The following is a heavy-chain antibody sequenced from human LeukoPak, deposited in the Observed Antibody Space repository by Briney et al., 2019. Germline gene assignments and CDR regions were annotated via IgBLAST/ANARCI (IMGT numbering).Heavy chain of an antibody. CDR3: AKDRTVGASYWYFDL. V-gene: IGHV3-23*01. D-gene: IGHD1-26*01. CDR1: GFTFSNYA. J-gene: IGHJ2*01. Sequence: GGSLRLSCAASGFTFSNYAMSWVRQAPGKGLEWVSSTSSSVGSTYHADSVKGRFTISRDSSRNTLFLHMNTLRAEDTAIYYCAKDRTVGASYWYFDLWGRGTLVTVSS. CDR2: TSSSVGST.